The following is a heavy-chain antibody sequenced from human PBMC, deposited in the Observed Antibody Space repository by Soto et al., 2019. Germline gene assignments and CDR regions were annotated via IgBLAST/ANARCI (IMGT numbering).Heavy chain of an antibody. Sequence: SETLSLTCAVYGGSFSGYYWSWIRQPPGKGLEWIGEINHSGSTNYNPSLKSRVTISVDTSKNQFSLKLSSVTAADTAVYYCARGNATAVVGHFDYWGQGTLVTVSS. CDR1: GGSFSGYY. J-gene: IGHJ4*02. V-gene: IGHV4-34*01. CDR3: ARGNATAVVGHFDY. D-gene: IGHD2-15*01. CDR2: INHSGST.